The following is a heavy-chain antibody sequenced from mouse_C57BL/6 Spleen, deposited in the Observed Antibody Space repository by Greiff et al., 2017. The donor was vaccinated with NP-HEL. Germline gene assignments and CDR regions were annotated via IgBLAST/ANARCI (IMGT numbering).Heavy chain of an antibody. D-gene: IGHD1-1*02. V-gene: IGHV1-4*01. CDR2: INPSSGYT. CDR3: ARYGGNYAWFAY. CDR1: GYTFTSYT. J-gene: IGHJ3*01. Sequence: QVQLQQSGAELARPGASVKMSCKASGYTFTSYTMHWVKQRPGQGLEWIGYINPSSGYTKYNQKFKDKATLTADKSSSTAYMQLSSLTSEDSAVYYCARYGGNYAWFAYWGQGTLVTVSA.